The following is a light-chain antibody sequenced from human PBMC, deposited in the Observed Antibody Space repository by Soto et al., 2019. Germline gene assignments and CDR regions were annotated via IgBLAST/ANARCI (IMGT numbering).Light chain of an antibody. CDR2: GAS. CDR3: QGTYSTLT. Sequence: DIQMTQSPSSLSASVGDRVTITCRASQSISNYLSWYQQRPGKDPKLLIYGASFLESGVPSRFSGSGSGTDFTLTISSLQPEDFATYFCQGTYSTLTFGPGTKVDMK. CDR1: QSISNY. V-gene: IGKV1-39*01. J-gene: IGKJ3*01.